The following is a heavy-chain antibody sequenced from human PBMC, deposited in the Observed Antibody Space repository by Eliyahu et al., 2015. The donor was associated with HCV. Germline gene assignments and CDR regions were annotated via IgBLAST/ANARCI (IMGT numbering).Heavy chain of an antibody. V-gene: IGHV1-69*01. CDR2: IIPIFGTP. CDR1: GGGFGSEP. J-gene: IGHJ4*02. Sequence: QVQLVQSGAEVKQPGSSVRVSCKASGGGFGSEPINWVRQAPGQGLEWMGGIIPIFGTPNYAQKFQGRVTITADESTSTAYMDLSSLRSEDTAVYYCARELSRLLVYWGQGTLVTVSS. D-gene: IGHD3-10*01. CDR3: ARELSRLLVY.